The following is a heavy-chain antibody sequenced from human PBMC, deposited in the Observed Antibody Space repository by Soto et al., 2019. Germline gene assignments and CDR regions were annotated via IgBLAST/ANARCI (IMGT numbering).Heavy chain of an antibody. CDR1: GGSFSGYY. CDR2: INHSGST. CDR3: ARVIGWSGYYSFGYFDY. V-gene: IGHV4-34*01. D-gene: IGHD3-3*01. Sequence: SETLSLTCAVYGGSFSGYYWSWIRQPPGKGLEWIGEINHSGSTNYNPSLKSRVTISVDTSKNQFSLKLSSVTAADTAVYYCARVIGWSGYYSFGYFDYWGQGTLVTVSS. J-gene: IGHJ4*02.